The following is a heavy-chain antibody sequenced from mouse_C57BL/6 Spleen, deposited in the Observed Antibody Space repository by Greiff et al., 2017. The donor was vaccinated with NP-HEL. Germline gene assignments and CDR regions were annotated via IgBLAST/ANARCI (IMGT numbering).Heavy chain of an antibody. J-gene: IGHJ2*01. CDR2: INPGSGGT. CDR3: ARRGYFDY. V-gene: IGHV1-54*01. Sequence: VQLQQSGAELVRPGTSVKVSCKASGYAFTNYLIEWVKQRPGQGLEWIGVINPGSGGTNYNEKFKGKATLTADKSSSTAYMQLSSLTSEDSAVYFCARRGYFDYGGQGTTLTVSS. CDR1: GYAFTNYL.